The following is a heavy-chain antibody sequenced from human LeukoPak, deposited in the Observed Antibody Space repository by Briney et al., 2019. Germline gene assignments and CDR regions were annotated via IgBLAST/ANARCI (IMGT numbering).Heavy chain of an antibody. Sequence: PGGSLRLSCAASGFTSNDYYMNWIRQAPGKGLEWVSYISSSGSSIHYADSVKGRFTISRDNAKNSLFLQMNSLRAEDTAVYYCVRASYYYDTSGSPRGWFDPWGQGTLVTVSS. CDR3: VRASYYYDTSGSPRGWFDP. CDR1: GFTSNDYY. V-gene: IGHV3-11*01. CDR2: ISSSGSSI. J-gene: IGHJ5*02. D-gene: IGHD3-22*01.